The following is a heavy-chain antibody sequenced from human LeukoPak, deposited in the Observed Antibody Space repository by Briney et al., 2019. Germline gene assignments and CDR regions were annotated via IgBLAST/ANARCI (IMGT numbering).Heavy chain of an antibody. CDR3: ARDSDTSGFYYWFDP. V-gene: IGHV4-4*07. J-gene: IGHJ5*02. D-gene: IGHD3-22*01. CDR1: GGSLSSYF. Sequence: SETLSLTCTVSGGSLSSYFWSWIRQPAGKGLEWIGRIYTSGATNYNPSLKNRVTMSVDTSKNQFSLKLSSVTAADTAVYYCARDSDTSGFYYWFDPWGQGTLVTVSS. CDR2: IYTSGAT.